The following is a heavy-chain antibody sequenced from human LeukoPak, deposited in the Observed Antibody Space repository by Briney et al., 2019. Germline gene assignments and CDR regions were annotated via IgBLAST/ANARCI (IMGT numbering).Heavy chain of an antibody. CDR1: GFTFSDYY. CDR2: INKDGTAK. Sequence: PGGSLRLSCAASGFTFSDYYMSWIRQAPGKGLEWVANINKDGTAKNYIDSVKGRFTISRDNAKNALFLYMNSLRAEDTAVYYCARQRTDYGDYLEPYFDYWGQGTLVTVSS. CDR3: ARQRTDYGDYLEPYFDY. D-gene: IGHD4-17*01. J-gene: IGHJ4*02. V-gene: IGHV3-7*01.